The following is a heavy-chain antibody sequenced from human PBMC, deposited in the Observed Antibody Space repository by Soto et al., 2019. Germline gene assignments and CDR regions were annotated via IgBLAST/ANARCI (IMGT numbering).Heavy chain of an antibody. CDR1: GFTFSSYG. D-gene: IGHD3-10*01. CDR3: AKDPESGSYYFYGMDV. Sequence: GGSLRLSCAASGFTFSSYGMHWVRQAPGKGLEWVAVISYDGSNKYYADSVKGRFTISRDNSKNTLYLQMNSLRAEDTAVYYCAKDPESGSYYFYGMDVRGQGTTVTVSS. J-gene: IGHJ6*02. CDR2: ISYDGSNK. V-gene: IGHV3-30*18.